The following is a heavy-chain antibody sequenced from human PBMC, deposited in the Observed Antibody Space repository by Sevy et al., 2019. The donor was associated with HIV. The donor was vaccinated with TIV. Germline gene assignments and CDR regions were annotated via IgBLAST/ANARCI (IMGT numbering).Heavy chain of an antibody. D-gene: IGHD2-21*02. V-gene: IGHV3-20*04. Sequence: GGSLRLSCVASGFTFDDYGMSWVRQVPGKGLEWVSSIIWNGGSKTYADSVKGRFIISRDNGKNSLYLQMNSLRAEDTALYFCARAKSCGGACYHFDYWGQGTLVTVSS. CDR1: GFTFDDYG. CDR3: ARAKSCGGACYHFDY. CDR2: IIWNGGSK. J-gene: IGHJ4*02.